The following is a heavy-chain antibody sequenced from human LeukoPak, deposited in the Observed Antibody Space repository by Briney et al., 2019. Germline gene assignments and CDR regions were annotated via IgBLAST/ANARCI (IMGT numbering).Heavy chain of an antibody. CDR2: INHSGST. J-gene: IGHJ4*02. V-gene: IGHV4-34*01. CDR3: ARGVRLTTVTRALYYFDY. Sequence: SETLSLTCAVYGGSFSGYYWSWIRQPPGKGLEWIGEINHSGSTNYNPSLKSRVTISVDTSKNQFSLKLSSVTAADTAAYYCARGVRLTTVTRALYYFDYWGQGTLVTVSS. CDR1: GGSFSGYY. D-gene: IGHD4-17*01.